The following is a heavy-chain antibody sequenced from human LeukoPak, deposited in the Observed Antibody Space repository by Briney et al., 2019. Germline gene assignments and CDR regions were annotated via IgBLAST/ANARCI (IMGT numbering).Heavy chain of an antibody. CDR1: GGSISTYY. D-gene: IGHD2-8*01. CDR2: IYYSGST. V-gene: IGHV4-59*01. J-gene: IGHJ3*02. CDR3: ARRMDDAFDI. Sequence: PSETLSLTCTVSGGSISTYYWSWIRQPPGKGLEWIGYIYYSGSTNCNPSLKSRVTISVDTSKNQFSLKLSSVTAADTAVYYCARRMDDAFDIWGQGTMVTVSS.